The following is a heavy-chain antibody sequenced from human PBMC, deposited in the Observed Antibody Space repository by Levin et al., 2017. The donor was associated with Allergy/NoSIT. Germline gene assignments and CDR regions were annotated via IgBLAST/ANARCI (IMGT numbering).Heavy chain of an antibody. J-gene: IGHJ6*02. CDR2: IYPGESDI. D-gene: IGHD2-21*02. CDR1: GYTYTSYW. V-gene: IGHV5-51*01. CDR3: VRGDCGGDCYSRFYGMDV. Sequence: TGESLKISCKSSGYTYTSYWIGWVRQTPGKGLEWMGLIYPGESDIRYSPTFQGQVTISADKSISTAYLQWGSLKASDTGLYYCVRGDCGGDCYSRFYGMDVWGQGTTVTVSS.